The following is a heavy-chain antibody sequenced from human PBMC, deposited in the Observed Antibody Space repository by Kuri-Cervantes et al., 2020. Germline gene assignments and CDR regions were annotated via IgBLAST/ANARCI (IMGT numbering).Heavy chain of an antibody. CDR1: GGSISSYY. D-gene: IGHD6-13*01. Sequence: GSLRLSCTVSGGSISSYYWSWIRQPPGKGLEWIGYIYYSGSTNYNPSLKSRVTISVDTSKNQFSLKLSSVTAADTAVYYCATLHDAYSSSWYGYYYYGMDVWGQGTTVTVSS. V-gene: IGHV4-59*01. CDR3: ATLHDAYSSSWYGYYYYGMDV. CDR2: IYYSGST. J-gene: IGHJ6*02.